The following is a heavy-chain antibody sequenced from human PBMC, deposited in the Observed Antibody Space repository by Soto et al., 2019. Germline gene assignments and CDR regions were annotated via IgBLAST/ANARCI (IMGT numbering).Heavy chain of an antibody. CDR1: GGSVTSTSYY. CDR3: ATNPSGGSWRNWFER. D-gene: IGHD2-15*01. V-gene: IGHV4-61*01. CDR2: IYDSVST. J-gene: IGHJ5*02. Sequence: PSETLSLTCTVSGGSVTSTSYYWFWIRQPPGMGLEWIGYIYDSVSTNYNPSLKSRVSISIDTSKNQFSLKLSSVTAADTAVYYCATNPSGGSWRNWFERLGKETLVSVSS.